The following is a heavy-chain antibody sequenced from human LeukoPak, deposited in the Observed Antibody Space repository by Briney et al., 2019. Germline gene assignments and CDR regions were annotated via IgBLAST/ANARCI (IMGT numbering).Heavy chain of an antibody. V-gene: IGHV3-30*02. J-gene: IGHJ3*02. CDR1: GFTFSSYA. CDR2: IRYDGTNR. Sequence: GGSLRLSCAASGFTFSSYAMHWVRQAPGKGLEWVAFIRYDGTNRYYADSVKGRFTISRDNSKNTLYLQMNSLRAEDTAVYYCAKVPHSMVRGLQHAFDIWGQGTMVTVSS. CDR3: AKVPHSMVRGLQHAFDI. D-gene: IGHD3-10*01.